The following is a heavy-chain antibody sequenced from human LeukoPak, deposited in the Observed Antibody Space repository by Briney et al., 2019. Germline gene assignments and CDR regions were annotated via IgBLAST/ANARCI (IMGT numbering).Heavy chain of an antibody. CDR3: ARLQQQLNAFDI. V-gene: IGHV5-10-1*01. Sequence: GESLKISCKGSGYSFTSYWISWVRQMPGKGLEWMGRIDPTDSYTNYSPSFQGHVTISADKSISTAHLQWSSLKASDTAMYYCARLQQQLNAFDIWGQGTMVTVSS. J-gene: IGHJ3*02. CDR1: GYSFTSYW. CDR2: IDPTDSYT. D-gene: IGHD6-13*01.